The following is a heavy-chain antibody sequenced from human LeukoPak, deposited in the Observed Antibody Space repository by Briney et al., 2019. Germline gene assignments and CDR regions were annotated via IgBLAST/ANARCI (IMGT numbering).Heavy chain of an antibody. Sequence: GGSLRLSCAASGFNVNSYYMSWVRQAPGRGLEWVSALSSGDNTHYADSVKGRFTISRDNSKNTLYLQMNSLRAEDTAVYYCAKGVVPAAVDYWGQGTLVTVSS. CDR1: GFNVNSYY. V-gene: IGHV3-53*05. D-gene: IGHD2-2*01. J-gene: IGHJ4*02. CDR2: LSSGDNT. CDR3: AKGVVPAAVDY.